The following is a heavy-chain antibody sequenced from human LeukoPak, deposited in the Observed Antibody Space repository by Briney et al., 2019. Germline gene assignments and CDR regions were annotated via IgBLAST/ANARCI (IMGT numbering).Heavy chain of an antibody. CDR3: ARGGYCSGGSCYGPDAFDI. V-gene: IGHV3-48*04. CDR2: ISSSSSTI. CDR1: GFTFSSYS. J-gene: IGHJ3*02. Sequence: GGSLRLSCAASGFTFSSYSMNWVRQAPGKGLEWVSYISSSSSTIYYADSVKGRFTISRDNAKNSLYLQMNSLRAEDTAVYYCARGGYCSGGSCYGPDAFDIWGQGTMVTVSS. D-gene: IGHD2-15*01.